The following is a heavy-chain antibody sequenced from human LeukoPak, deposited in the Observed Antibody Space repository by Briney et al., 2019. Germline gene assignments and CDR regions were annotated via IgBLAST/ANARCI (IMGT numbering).Heavy chain of an antibody. V-gene: IGHV1-69*04. CDR1: GGTFSSYA. Sequence: SVKVSCKASGGTFSSYAISWVRQAPGQGLEWMGRIFPILGIANYAQKFQGRVTITADKSTSTAYMELSSLRSEDTAVYYCAREDIVVVPAAILPPGYFDYWGQGTLVTVSS. J-gene: IGHJ4*02. CDR3: AREDIVVVPAAILPPGYFDY. D-gene: IGHD2-2*02. CDR2: IFPILGIA.